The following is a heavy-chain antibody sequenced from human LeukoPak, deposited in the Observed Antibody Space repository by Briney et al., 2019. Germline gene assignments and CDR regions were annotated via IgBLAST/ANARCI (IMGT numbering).Heavy chain of an antibody. D-gene: IGHD4-17*01. CDR1: GYSISNNYY. V-gene: IGHV4-38-2*02. J-gene: IGHJ4*02. Sequence: SETLSLTCTVSGYSISNNYYWGWIRQPPGKGLEWIGSIYHSGSTYYNPSLKSRVTISVDRSKNQFSLKLSSVTAADTAVYYCARAYGDYPGSYYFDYWGQGTLVTVSS. CDR3: ARAYGDYPGSYYFDY. CDR2: IYHSGST.